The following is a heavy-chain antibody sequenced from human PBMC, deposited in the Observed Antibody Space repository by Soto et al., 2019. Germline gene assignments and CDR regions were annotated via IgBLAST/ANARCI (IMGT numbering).Heavy chain of an antibody. D-gene: IGHD2-15*01. CDR2: IYYRGNT. J-gene: IGHJ4*02. Sequence: QLQLQESGPGLVKPSETLSLTCTVSGGSISSSSYYWGWIRQPPGKGLEWIGSIYYRGNTYYNPSLKSRVTLSGDTSKNQFSLKLCSVTAADTAVYYCAREGGGYCSGGSCQVDYWGQGTLVTVAS. CDR3: AREGGGYCSGGSCQVDY. CDR1: GGSISSSSYY. V-gene: IGHV4-39*01.